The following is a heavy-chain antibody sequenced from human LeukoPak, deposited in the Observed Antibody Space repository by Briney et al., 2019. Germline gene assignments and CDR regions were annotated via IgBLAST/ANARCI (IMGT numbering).Heavy chain of an antibody. CDR1: GFTFSSYE. Sequence: GGSLRLSCAASGFTFSSYEMNWVRQAPGKGLEWVSHIYTRPTYFADSVKGRFTISRDNAKNSLYLQMNSLRAEDTAVYYCASEYYYDSSGYYYVSSYFDYWGQGTLVTVSS. CDR2: IYTRPT. D-gene: IGHD3-22*01. CDR3: ASEYYYDSSGYYYVSSYFDY. J-gene: IGHJ4*02. V-gene: IGHV3-48*03.